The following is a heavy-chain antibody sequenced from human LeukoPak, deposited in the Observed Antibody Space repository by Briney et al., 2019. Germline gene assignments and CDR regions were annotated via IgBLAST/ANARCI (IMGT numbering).Heavy chain of an antibody. CDR3: ARVGAMYYYGSGPHWFDP. D-gene: IGHD3-10*01. CDR2: IYYSGST. Sequence: SETLSLTCTVSGASISSYYWSWLRQPPGKGLEWLGYIYYSGSTNYNPSLKSRVTISVDTSKNQFSLKLSSVTAADTAVYYCARVGAMYYYGSGPHWFDPWGQGTLVTVPS. J-gene: IGHJ5*02. CDR1: GASISSYY. V-gene: IGHV4-59*01.